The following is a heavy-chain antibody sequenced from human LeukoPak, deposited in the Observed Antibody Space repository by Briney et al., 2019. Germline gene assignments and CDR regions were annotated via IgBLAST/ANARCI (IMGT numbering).Heavy chain of an antibody. CDR2: INADGSTT. J-gene: IGHJ3*02. D-gene: IGHD3-22*01. V-gene: IGHV3-74*01. Sequence: GGSLRLSCAASGFTFSSSWMHWVRQAPGKGLVWVSRINADGSTTNYADSVKGRFTISRDNAKNTLYLQMNSLRAEDTALYYCARIDTYYYDSSGYYSAFDIWGQGTIVTVSS. CDR3: ARIDTYYYDSSGYYSAFDI. CDR1: GFTFSSSW.